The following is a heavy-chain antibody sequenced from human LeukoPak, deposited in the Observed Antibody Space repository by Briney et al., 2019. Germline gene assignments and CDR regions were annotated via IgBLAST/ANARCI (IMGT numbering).Heavy chain of an antibody. V-gene: IGHV1-2*02. CDR1: GYTFTGYY. CDR2: INPNNGGT. J-gene: IGHJ4*02. Sequence: ASVKVSCKASGYTFTGYYMHWVRQAPGQGLEWMGWINPNNGGTNYAQKFQGRVTMTRDTSISTAYMELSRLRSDDTAVYYCAREGVGFGELTKTYLFDYWGQGTLVTVSS. D-gene: IGHD3-10*01. CDR3: AREGVGFGELTKTYLFDY.